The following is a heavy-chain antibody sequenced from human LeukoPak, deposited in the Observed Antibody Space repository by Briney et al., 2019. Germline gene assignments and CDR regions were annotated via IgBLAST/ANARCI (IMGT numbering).Heavy chain of an antibody. Sequence: GESLKISCKGSGYSFTSYWIGWVRQMPGKGLEWMGIINPGDSETKYSPSFQGQVTISADNSITTAYLQWSSLTASDTAIYYCARRPGPGYSYAYYFDYWGQGALVTVSS. D-gene: IGHD5-18*01. CDR2: INPGDSET. J-gene: IGHJ4*02. V-gene: IGHV5-51*01. CDR3: ARRPGPGYSYAYYFDY. CDR1: GYSFTSYW.